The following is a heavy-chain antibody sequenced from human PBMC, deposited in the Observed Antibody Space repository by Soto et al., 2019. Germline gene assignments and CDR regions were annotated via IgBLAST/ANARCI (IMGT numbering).Heavy chain of an antibody. Sequence: GASVKVSCKASGYTFTSYDINWVRQATGQGLEWMGWMNPNSGNTGYAQKFQGRVTMTRNTSISTAYMELSSLRSEDTAVYYCARGLNSYCSGGSCYHVGWFDPWGQGTLVTVSS. J-gene: IGHJ5*02. CDR1: GYTFTSYD. V-gene: IGHV1-8*01. CDR3: ARGLNSYCSGGSCYHVGWFDP. CDR2: MNPNSGNT. D-gene: IGHD2-15*01.